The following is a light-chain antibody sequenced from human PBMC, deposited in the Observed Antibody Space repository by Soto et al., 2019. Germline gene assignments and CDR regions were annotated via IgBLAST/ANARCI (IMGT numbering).Light chain of an antibody. Sequence: EIVMTQSPATLSVSLGDRATLSCRASQSVSTYLAWYQQKPGQAPRLLIYGASTRATGITARFSGSGSETAFTLTISSLQSEDFAVYYCQQYNSWPPSYTFGQGTKLEIK. CDR2: GAS. J-gene: IGKJ2*01. CDR1: QSVSTY. CDR3: QQYNSWPPSYT. V-gene: IGKV3-15*01.